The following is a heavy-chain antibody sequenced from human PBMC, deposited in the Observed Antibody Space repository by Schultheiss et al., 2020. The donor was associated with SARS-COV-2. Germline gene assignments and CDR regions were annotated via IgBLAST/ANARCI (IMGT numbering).Heavy chain of an antibody. CDR1: GYTFTTYD. Sequence: ASVKVSCKASGYTFTTYDINWVRQATGQGLEWMGWMNPNSGNTGYAQKFQGRVTMTRNTSISTAYMELSSLRSEDTAVYYCARTTLYYDILTGYYYYYGMDVCGQGTTVNVSS. CDR3: ARTTLYYDILTGYYYYYGMDV. V-gene: IGHV1-8*01. D-gene: IGHD3-9*01. CDR2: MNPNSGNT. J-gene: IGHJ6*02.